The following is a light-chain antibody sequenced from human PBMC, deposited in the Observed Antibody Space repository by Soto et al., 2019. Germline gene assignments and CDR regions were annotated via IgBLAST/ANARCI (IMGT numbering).Light chain of an antibody. CDR3: SSYTSSSTYV. V-gene: IGLV2-14*01. CDR1: SSDIGGYNY. CDR2: VVS. J-gene: IGLJ1*01. Sequence: QSALAQPTSVSGSPGQSIAISCTGTSSDIGGYNYVSWHQQHPGKAPKVLISVVSNRPSGVSDRFSGSKSGNTAYLTISGLQPEDEADYYCSSYTSSSTYVFGTGTKLTVL.